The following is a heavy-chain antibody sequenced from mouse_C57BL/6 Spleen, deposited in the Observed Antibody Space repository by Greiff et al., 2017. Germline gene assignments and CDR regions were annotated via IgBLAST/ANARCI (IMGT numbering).Heavy chain of an antibody. J-gene: IGHJ1*03. D-gene: IGHD1-1*01. CDR2: IDPSDSET. CDR1: GYTFTSYW. Sequence: QVQLQQPGAELVRPGSSVKLSCKASGYTFTSYWMHWVKQRPIQGLEWIGNIDPSDSETHYNQKFKDKATLTVDKSSSTAYMQLSSLTSEDSAVYYCARTVATRGYFDVWGTGTTVTVSS. CDR3: ARTVATRGYFDV. V-gene: IGHV1-52*01.